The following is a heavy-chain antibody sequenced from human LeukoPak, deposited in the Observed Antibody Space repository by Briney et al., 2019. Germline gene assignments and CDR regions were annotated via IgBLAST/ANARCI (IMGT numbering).Heavy chain of an antibody. CDR2: IYYSGTT. V-gene: IGHV4-59*01. Sequence: SETLSLTCAVYGGSFSGYYWSWIRQPPGKGLEWIGYIYYSGTTNYNPSLKSRVTISVDTSKNQFSLKLSSVTAADTAVYYCARGVYIAAARYGYWGQGTLVTVSS. D-gene: IGHD6-13*01. CDR3: ARGVYIAAARYGY. J-gene: IGHJ4*02. CDR1: GGSFSGYY.